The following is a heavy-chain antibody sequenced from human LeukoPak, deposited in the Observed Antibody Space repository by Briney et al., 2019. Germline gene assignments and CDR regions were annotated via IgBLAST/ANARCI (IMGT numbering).Heavy chain of an antibody. Sequence: PSETLSLTCTVSGGSISSSSYYWGWIRQPPGKGLEWIGSIYYSGSTNYNPSLKSRVTISVDTSKNQFSLKLSSVTAADTAVYYCARGVGATTGDWFDPWGQGTLVTVSS. J-gene: IGHJ5*02. D-gene: IGHD1-26*01. V-gene: IGHV4-39*07. CDR3: ARGVGATTGDWFDP. CDR2: IYYSGST. CDR1: GGSISSSSYY.